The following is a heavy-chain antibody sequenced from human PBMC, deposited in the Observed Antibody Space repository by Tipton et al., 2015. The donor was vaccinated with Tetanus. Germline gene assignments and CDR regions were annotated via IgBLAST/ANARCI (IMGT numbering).Heavy chain of an antibody. J-gene: IGHJ2*01. V-gene: IGHV4-31*03. CDR3: ARTHPIGWYFDR. CDR2: IYYSASN. D-gene: IGHD3-22*01. Sequence: TLSLTCTVSGGSISSCAYYWSWIRQHPGKGLEWIGYIYYSASNFYNLSLRSRVTISVDTSKNQFSLKPRSVTAGDTAVYYCARTHPIGWYFDRWGRGAMLAV. CDR1: GGSISSCAYY.